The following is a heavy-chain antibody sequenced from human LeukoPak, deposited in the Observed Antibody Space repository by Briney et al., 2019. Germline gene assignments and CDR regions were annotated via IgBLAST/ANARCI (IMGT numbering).Heavy chain of an antibody. J-gene: IGHJ6*03. D-gene: IGHD3-3*01. V-gene: IGHV3-48*03. CDR3: ARDATHGRYFWSGYGRVYYYMDV. CDR1: GFTFSSYE. Sequence: QPGGSLRLSCAASGFTFSSYEMNWVRQAPGKGLEWVSYISSSGSTIYYADSVKGRFTISRDNAKNSLYLQMNSLRAEDTALYYCARDATHGRYFWSGYGRVYYYMDVWGKGTTVTVSS. CDR2: ISSSGSTI.